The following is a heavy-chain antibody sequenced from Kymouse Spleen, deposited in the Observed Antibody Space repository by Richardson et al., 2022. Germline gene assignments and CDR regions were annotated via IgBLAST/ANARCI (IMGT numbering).Heavy chain of an antibody. CDR3: ARDRSHDY. CDR2: INHSGST. D-gene: IGHD2-15*01,IGHD2-2*02,IGHD3-22*01. Sequence: QVQLQQWGAGLLKPSETLSLTCAVYGGSFSGYYWSWIRQPPGKGLEWIGEINHSGSTNYNPSLKSRVTISVDTSKNQFSLKLSSVTAADTAVYYCARDRSHDYWGQGTLVTVSS. J-gene: IGHJ4*02. CDR1: GGSFSGYY. V-gene: IGHV4-34*01.